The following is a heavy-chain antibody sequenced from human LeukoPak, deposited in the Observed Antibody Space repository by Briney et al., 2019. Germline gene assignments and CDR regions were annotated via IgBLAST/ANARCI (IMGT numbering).Heavy chain of an antibody. D-gene: IGHD3-22*01. CDR3: ARHGRFSSSGYFPPFDY. Sequence: SETLSLTCAVYGGSFSDYYWSWIRQPPGKGLEWIGEINHSGSTNYNPSLKSRVTISVDTSKNQFSLKLSSVTAADTAVYYCARHGRFSSSGYFPPFDYWGQGTLVTVSS. J-gene: IGHJ4*02. CDR2: INHSGST. CDR1: GGSFSDYY. V-gene: IGHV4-34*01.